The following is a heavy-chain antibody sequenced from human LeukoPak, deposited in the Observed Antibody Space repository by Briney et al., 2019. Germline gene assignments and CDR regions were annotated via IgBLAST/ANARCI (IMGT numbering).Heavy chain of an antibody. CDR3: AGLRSGGSYSYYMDV. CDR1: GYTFTSYG. D-gene: IGHD1-26*01. CDR2: ISVYNGNT. Sequence: ASVKVSCKASGYTFTSYGISWVRQAPGQGLEWMGWISVYNGNTNYAQKLQDRVTITTDTSTTTTYMELRSLRSDDTAMYYCAGLRSGGSYSYYMDVWGKGTTVTVSS. J-gene: IGHJ6*03. V-gene: IGHV1-18*01.